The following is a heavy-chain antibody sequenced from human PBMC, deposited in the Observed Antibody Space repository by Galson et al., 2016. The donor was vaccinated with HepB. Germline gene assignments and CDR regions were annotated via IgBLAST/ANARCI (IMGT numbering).Heavy chain of an antibody. CDR1: TFAFSGYG. CDR3: AILRGGNF. D-gene: IGHD3-16*01. V-gene: IGHV3-23*01. CDR2: ISADGGTI. J-gene: IGHJ4*02. Sequence: SLRLSCAASTFAFSGYGMNWVRQAPGKGLEWVSSISADGGTIYYADSVKGRFTISRDNSKKTVYVQMNSLRAEDTAVYYCAILRGGNFWGQGTLVTVSS.